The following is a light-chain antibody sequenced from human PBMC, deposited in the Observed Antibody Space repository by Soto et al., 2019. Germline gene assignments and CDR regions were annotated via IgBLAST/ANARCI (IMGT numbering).Light chain of an antibody. Sequence: QSALTQPPSASGSPGQSVTISCTGTSSDVGGYNSVSWYQQHPGRAPKLMIYEVSKRPSGVPDRFSGSKSGNTASLTASGLQADDEADYYCSSHAGSDTRVFGGGTKLTVL. J-gene: IGLJ3*02. CDR1: SSDVGGYNS. V-gene: IGLV2-8*01. CDR2: EVS. CDR3: SSHAGSDTRV.